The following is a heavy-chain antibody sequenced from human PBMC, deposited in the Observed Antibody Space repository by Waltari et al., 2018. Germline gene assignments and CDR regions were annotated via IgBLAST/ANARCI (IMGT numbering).Heavy chain of an antibody. J-gene: IGHJ4*02. CDR1: GGSISSYY. V-gene: IGHV4-4*07. Sequence: QVQLQESGPGLVKPSETLSLTCTVSGGSISSYYWSWIRQPAGKGLEWIGRIYTSGSTNYNPSLKSRVTMSVDTSKNQFSLKLSSVTAADTAVYYCARGGAPLAPFYFDYWGQGTLVTVSS. D-gene: IGHD1-26*01. CDR3: ARGGAPLAPFYFDY. CDR2: IYTSGST.